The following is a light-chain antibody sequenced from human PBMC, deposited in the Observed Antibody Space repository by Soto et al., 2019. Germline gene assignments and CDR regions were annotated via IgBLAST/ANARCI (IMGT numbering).Light chain of an antibody. CDR3: CSYAGSYTYV. CDR2: DVS. CDR1: SSDVGGYNY. Sequence: QSVLTQPRSVSGSPVQSVTISCTGTSSDVGGYNYVSWYQQHPGKAPKLMIYDVSKRPSGVPDRFSGSKSGNTASLTISGLQAEDEADYYCCSYAGSYTYVFGTGT. J-gene: IGLJ1*01. V-gene: IGLV2-11*01.